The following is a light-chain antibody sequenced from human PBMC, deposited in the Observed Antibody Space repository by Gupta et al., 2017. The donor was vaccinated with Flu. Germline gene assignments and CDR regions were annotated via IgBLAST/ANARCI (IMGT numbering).Light chain of an antibody. CDR1: QRINSY. V-gene: IGKV1-39*01. CDR3: QQSDSTQLT. Sequence: PASLSVSVGDRVTITCRASQRINSYLNWYQQKPGKAPKLLIYAASRGESGIPSRFSGSGSGTDFTLTIGRLQPEDFATYYCQQSDSTQLTFGEGTKMEIK. CDR2: AAS. J-gene: IGKJ2*01.